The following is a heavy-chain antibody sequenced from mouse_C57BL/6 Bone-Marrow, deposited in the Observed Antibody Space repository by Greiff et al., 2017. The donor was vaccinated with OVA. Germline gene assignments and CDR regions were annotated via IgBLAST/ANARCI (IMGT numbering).Heavy chain of an antibody. Sequence: EVQLQQSGTVLARPGASGKMSCKTSGYTFTSYWMHWVKQRPGQGLEWIGAIYPGNSDTSYNQKFKGKAKLTAVTSASTAYMELSSLTNEDSAVYYCTRSRRGATRGYFDYWGQGTTLTVSS. CDR1: GYTFTSYW. J-gene: IGHJ2*01. CDR2: IYPGNSDT. CDR3: TRSRRGATRGYFDY. D-gene: IGHD3-1*01. V-gene: IGHV1-5*01.